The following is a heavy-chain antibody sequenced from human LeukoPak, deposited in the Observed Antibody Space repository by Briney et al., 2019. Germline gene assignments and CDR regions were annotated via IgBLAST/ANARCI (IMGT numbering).Heavy chain of an antibody. CDR3: ARDHPYCSSTSCPTPSDAFDI. CDR1: GFTVSSNY. Sequence: PGGSLRLSCAASGFTVSSNYMSWVRQAPGKGLERVSVIYSGGSTYYADSVKGRFTISRDNSKNTLYLQMNSLRAEDTAVYYCARDHPYCSSTSCPTPSDAFDIWGQGTMVTVSS. J-gene: IGHJ3*02. V-gene: IGHV3-53*05. CDR2: IYSGGST. D-gene: IGHD2-2*01.